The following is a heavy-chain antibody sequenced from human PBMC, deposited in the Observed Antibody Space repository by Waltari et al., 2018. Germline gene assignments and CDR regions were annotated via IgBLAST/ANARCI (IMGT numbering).Heavy chain of an antibody. CDR2: IIPIFGTA. CDR3: ATASSSFRNFDY. Sequence: QVQLVQSGAEVKKPGSSVKVSCKASGGTFSSYAISWVRQAPGQGLEWMGEIIPIFGTANYAQKFQGRVTMTEDTSTDTAYMELSSLRSEDTAVYYCATASSSFRNFDYWGQGTLVTVSS. V-gene: IGHV1-69*14. J-gene: IGHJ4*02. CDR1: GGTFSSYA. D-gene: IGHD6-13*01.